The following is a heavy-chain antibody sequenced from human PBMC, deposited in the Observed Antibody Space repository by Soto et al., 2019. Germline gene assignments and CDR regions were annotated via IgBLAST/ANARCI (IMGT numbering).Heavy chain of an antibody. Sequence: LRLSCAASGFTFSDYYMNWIRQAPGKGLEWVSYISSGAITIYYADSVKGRFTISRDNAKNSLYLQMNSLRAEDTAVHYCAGQYSSSSVEFWGQGTLVTVSS. CDR3: AGQYSSSSVEF. V-gene: IGHV3-11*01. J-gene: IGHJ4*02. CDR1: GFTFSDYY. CDR2: ISSGAITI. D-gene: IGHD6-6*01.